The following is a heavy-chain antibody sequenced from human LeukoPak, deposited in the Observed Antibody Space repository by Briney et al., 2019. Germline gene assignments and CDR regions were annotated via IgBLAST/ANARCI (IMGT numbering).Heavy chain of an antibody. CDR2: FDPEDGET. V-gene: IGHV1-24*01. D-gene: IGHD2-15*01. Sequence: GASVKVSCKVSGYTLTELSMHWVRQAAGKGLEWMGGFDPEDGETIYAQKFQGRVTMTEDTSTDTAYMELSSLRSEDTAVYYYATAEYCSGGSCYSLDYWGQGTLVTVSS. CDR1: GYTLTELS. CDR3: ATAEYCSGGSCYSLDY. J-gene: IGHJ4*02.